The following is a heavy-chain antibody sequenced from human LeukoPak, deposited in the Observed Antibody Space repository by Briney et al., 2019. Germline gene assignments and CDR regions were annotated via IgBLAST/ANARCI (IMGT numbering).Heavy chain of an antibody. J-gene: IGHJ5*02. CDR3: ARDGVEFYNWFDP. D-gene: IGHD2-21*01. CDR2: INSDGSST. V-gene: IGHV3-74*01. CDR1: GFSFSNYW. Sequence: GGSLRLSCAASGFSFSNYWMHWVRQAPGKGLVWVSRINSDGSSTTYADSVKGRFTISRDNAMNTLYLKMNSLRAEDTAVYYCARDGVEFYNWFDPWGQGTLVTVSS.